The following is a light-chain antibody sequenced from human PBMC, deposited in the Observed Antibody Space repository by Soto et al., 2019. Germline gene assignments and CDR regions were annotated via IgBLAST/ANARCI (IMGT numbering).Light chain of an antibody. V-gene: IGKV1-5*03. CDR2: KAS. J-gene: IGKJ2*01. CDR1: QSISYW. Sequence: DIQMTHSPSTLSASVGDRVTITCRASQSISYWLAWYQQKPGKAPKLLIYKASSLESGVSSRFSGSGSGTEFTLTISSRQPDDFATYYGQQYKTYPYTFGQGTKLEIK. CDR3: QQYKTYPYT.